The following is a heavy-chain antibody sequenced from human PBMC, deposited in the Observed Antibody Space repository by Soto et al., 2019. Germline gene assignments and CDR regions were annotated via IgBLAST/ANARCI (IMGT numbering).Heavy chain of an antibody. D-gene: IGHD4-4*01. CDR3: ARLGHDYSNSGMDV. J-gene: IGHJ6*02. CDR1: GYSFTTYL. Sequence: RGESLKISCKASGYSFTTYLITWVRQMPGKGLEWMGKINPSDSDTNYSPSFQGHVTISADKSISTVFLQWNSLKASDTAMYYCARLGHDYSNSGMDVWGQGTTVTVSS. V-gene: IGHV5-10-1*01. CDR2: INPSDSDT.